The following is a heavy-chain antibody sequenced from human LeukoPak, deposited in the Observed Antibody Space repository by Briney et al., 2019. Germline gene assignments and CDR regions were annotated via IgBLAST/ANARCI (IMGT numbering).Heavy chain of an antibody. CDR3: ARDVIYSGYPSPTLRWFDP. Sequence: ASVKVSCKASGYTFTSYGISWVRQAPGQGLEWMGWSSAYNGNTNYAQKLQGRVTMTTDTSTSTAYMELRSLRSDDTAVYYCARDVIYSGYPSPTLRWFDPWGQGTLVTVSS. J-gene: IGHJ5*02. CDR2: SSAYNGNT. CDR1: GYTFTSYG. D-gene: IGHD5-12*01. V-gene: IGHV1-18*01.